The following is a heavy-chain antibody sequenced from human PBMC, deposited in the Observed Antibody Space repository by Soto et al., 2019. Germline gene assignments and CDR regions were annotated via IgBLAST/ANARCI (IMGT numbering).Heavy chain of an antibody. Sequence: QVQLEQWGAGLLKPSETLSLTCAVYDGSFSGYYWSWVRLSPGKGVEWIGEISHSGTTNYSPSLKSRVTISVDTSKNHFSLNLRCVTAADTGVYYFVRVSCGGGSCYVTSRYHYYGFDVWGQGTRVTVSS. CDR2: ISHSGTT. D-gene: IGHD2-15*01. CDR1: DGSFSGYY. V-gene: IGHV4-34*02. J-gene: IGHJ6*02. CDR3: VRVSCGGGSCYVTSRYHYYGFDV.